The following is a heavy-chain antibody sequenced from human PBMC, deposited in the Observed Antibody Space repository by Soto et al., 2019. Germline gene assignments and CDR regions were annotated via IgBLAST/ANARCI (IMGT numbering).Heavy chain of an antibody. CDR2: IYPGDSDT. J-gene: IGHJ6*02. CDR1: GYTFTDYW. V-gene: IGHV5-51*01. Sequence: GESLKISCKGSGYTFTDYWIGWVRQLPGKGLEWMGIIYPGDSDTRYSPSFQGHVTITVDTSISTAYMELSRLRSDDTAVYYCARERGRGTIFGVVIIRDGMDVWGQGTTVTVSS. CDR3: ARERGRGTIFGVVIIRDGMDV. D-gene: IGHD3-3*01.